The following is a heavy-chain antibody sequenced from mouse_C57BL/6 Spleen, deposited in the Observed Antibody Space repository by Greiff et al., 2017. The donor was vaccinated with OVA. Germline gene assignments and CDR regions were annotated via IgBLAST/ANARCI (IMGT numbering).Heavy chain of an antibody. J-gene: IGHJ2*01. CDR1: GYTFTNYW. D-gene: IGHD1-1*01. CDR3: ARSPIYYGSRVYYCDY. CDR2: IYPGGGYT. V-gene: IGHV1-63*01. Sequence: VQLQQSGAELVRPGTSVKMSCKASGYTFTNYWIGWAKQRPGHGLEWIGDIYPGGGYTNYNEKFKGKATLTADKSSSTAYMQFSSLTSEDSAIYYCARSPIYYGSRVYYCDYWGQGTTLTVSS.